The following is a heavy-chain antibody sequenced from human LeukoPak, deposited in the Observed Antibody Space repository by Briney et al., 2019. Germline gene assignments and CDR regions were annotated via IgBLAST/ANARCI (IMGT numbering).Heavy chain of an antibody. D-gene: IGHD6-13*01. CDR1: GFTFSSYA. CDR2: ISYDGSNK. V-gene: IGHV3-30-3*01. CDR3: ARAASLDY. Sequence: GGSLRLSCAASGFTFSSYAMHWVRQAPGKGLEWVAVISYDGSNKYYADSVKGRFTISGDNSKNTLYLQMNSLNAEGTAVYYCARAASLDYWGQGTLVTVSS. J-gene: IGHJ4*02.